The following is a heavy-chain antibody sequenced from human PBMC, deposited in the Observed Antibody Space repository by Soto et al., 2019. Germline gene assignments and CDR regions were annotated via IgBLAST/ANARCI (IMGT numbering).Heavy chain of an antibody. CDR1: GFTFSSYW. V-gene: IGHV3-7*05. Sequence: EVQLVESGGGLVQPGGSLRLSCAASGFTFSSYWMSWVRQAPGKGLEGVANIKQDGSEKYYVDSVKGRFTISRDNAKNSLYLQMNSLIADDTVVYYCARDMSYDFWSGYPPHAFDIWGQGTMVTVSS. D-gene: IGHD3-3*01. J-gene: IGHJ3*02. CDR3: ARDMSYDFWSGYPPHAFDI. CDR2: IKQDGSEK.